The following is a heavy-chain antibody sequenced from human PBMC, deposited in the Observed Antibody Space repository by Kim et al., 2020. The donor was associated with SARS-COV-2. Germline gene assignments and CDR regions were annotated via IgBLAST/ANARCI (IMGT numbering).Heavy chain of an antibody. J-gene: IGHJ3*02. CDR2: ISSGSSTV. Sequence: GGSLRLSCAASGFTFSSYSMNWVRQAPGKGLEWVSCISSGSSTVYYADSVKGRFIISRDNAKNSLYLHMNSLRAEDTAVYYCARDAGLDIWGQGTMVTVS. D-gene: IGHD3-10*01. CDR3: ARDAGLDI. V-gene: IGHV3-48*04. CDR1: GFTFSSYS.